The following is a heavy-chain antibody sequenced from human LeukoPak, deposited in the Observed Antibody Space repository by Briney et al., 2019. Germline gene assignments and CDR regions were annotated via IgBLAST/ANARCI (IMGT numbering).Heavy chain of an antibody. D-gene: IGHD3-9*01. J-gene: IGHJ4*02. CDR1: GGSITGYY. Sequence: PSETLSLTCAVYGGSITGYYWSWIRQTPGRGLEWVGEIHYTGATSYNPSLKSRATISTDTSKNQFSLRLSSVTAADTAVYYCARVNILTGYCFDCWGQGALVTVS. CDR2: IHYTGAT. CDR3: ARVNILTGYCFDC. V-gene: IGHV4-34*01.